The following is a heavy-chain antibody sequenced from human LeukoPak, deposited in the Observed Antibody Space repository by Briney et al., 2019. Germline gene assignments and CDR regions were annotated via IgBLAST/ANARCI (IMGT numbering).Heavy chain of an antibody. D-gene: IGHD3-3*01. J-gene: IGHJ6*03. CDR2: IRYDGTNK. V-gene: IGHV3-30*02. CDR1: GFTFTSYG. Sequence: GRSLRLSCAASGFTFTSYGMHWVRQAPGKGLEWVAFIRYDGTNKYYADSVKGRFTISRHNSKNTLYLQMNRLRVEDAAVYYCAKVGFLESPEYHYSMDVWGKGTTVTVSS. CDR3: AKVGFLESPEYHYSMDV.